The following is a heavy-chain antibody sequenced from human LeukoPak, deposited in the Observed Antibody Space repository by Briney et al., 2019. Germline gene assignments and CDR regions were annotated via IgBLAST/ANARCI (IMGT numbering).Heavy chain of an antibody. CDR1: GFTVSSND. D-gene: IGHD3-10*01. CDR3: ARDPNYYGSANFALDV. Sequence: GGSLRLSCAASGFTVSSNDMSWVRQPPGKGLEWVAVIYSGGSTFYADSVKGRFTISRDNSKNTLYLQMNSLRAEDTPVYYCARDPNYYGSANFALDVWGQGTTVTVSS. J-gene: IGHJ6*02. CDR2: IYSGGST. V-gene: IGHV3-53*01.